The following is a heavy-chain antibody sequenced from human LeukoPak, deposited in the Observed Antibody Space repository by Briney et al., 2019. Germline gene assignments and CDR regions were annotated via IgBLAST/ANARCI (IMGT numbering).Heavy chain of an antibody. D-gene: IGHD3-10*01. Sequence: GSLRLSCAASGFSFSDHYMDWVRQAPGTGLEWVGRTRNKANSYTTEYAASVKGRFTISRDDSKNSLYLQMNSLKTEDTAVYYCARAPFYGSGSFPDYWGQGTLVTVSS. J-gene: IGHJ4*02. CDR2: TRNKANSYTT. CDR3: ARAPFYGSGSFPDY. CDR1: GFSFSDHY. V-gene: IGHV3-72*01.